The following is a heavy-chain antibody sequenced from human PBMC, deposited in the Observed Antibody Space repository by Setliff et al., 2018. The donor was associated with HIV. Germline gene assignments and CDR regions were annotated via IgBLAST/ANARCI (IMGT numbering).Heavy chain of an antibody. CDR3: ARGHSHGYGYSGSYGPFDI. V-gene: IGHV1-69*05. CDR2: IIPMFGTL. D-gene: IGHD1-26*01. CDR1: GGTFSSYA. J-gene: IGHJ3*02. Sequence: SVKVSCKASGGTFSSYAINWVRQAPGQGLQWMGGIIPMFGTLNFAQKFQGRVTTSTDDSTSTAYMELNSLRSEDTAVYYCARGHSHGYGYSGSYGPFDIWGQGTMVTVSS.